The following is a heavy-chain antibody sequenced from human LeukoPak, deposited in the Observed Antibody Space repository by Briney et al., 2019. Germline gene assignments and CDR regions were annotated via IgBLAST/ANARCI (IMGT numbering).Heavy chain of an antibody. Sequence: ASVTVSFKSSGYTFTGYYMHWLRQAPAQGLAWVGWINPNSGGTNYAQKFQGRVTMTRDTSISTAYMELSRLRSDDTAVYYCARGPPYCSSTSCRFFDYWGQGTLVTVSS. CDR2: INPNSGGT. D-gene: IGHD2-2*01. CDR3: ARGPPYCSSTSCRFFDY. CDR1: GYTFTGYY. V-gene: IGHV1-2*02. J-gene: IGHJ4*02.